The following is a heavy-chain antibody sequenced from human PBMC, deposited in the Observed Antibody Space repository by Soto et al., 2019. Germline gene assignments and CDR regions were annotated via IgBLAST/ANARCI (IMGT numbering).Heavy chain of an antibody. J-gene: IGHJ5*02. Sequence: EVQLVESGGGLVKPGGSLRLSCAASGFTFSSYSMNWVRQAPGQGQECVSSISSSSRYIYYADSVKGRFTISRDNAKNSLYLQRNSLRAEDTAVYYCAREGVQLWLGPINCFDPWGQGTMVTVSS. V-gene: IGHV3-21*01. CDR2: ISSSSRYI. D-gene: IGHD5-18*01. CDR1: GFTFSSYS. CDR3: AREGVQLWLGPINCFDP.